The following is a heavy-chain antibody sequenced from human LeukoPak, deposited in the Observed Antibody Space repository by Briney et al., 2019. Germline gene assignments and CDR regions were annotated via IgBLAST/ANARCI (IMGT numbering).Heavy chain of an antibody. CDR3: ARDAGMATITNYFDY. J-gene: IGHJ4*02. CDR2: ISYDGSNK. Sequence: PGRSLRLSCAASGFTFSSYAMHWVRQAPGKGLEWVAVISYDGSNKYYADSVKGRFTISRDNSKNTLYLQMNSLRAEDTAVYYCARDAGMATITNYFDYWGQGTLDTVSS. D-gene: IGHD5-24*01. V-gene: IGHV3-30-3*01. CDR1: GFTFSSYA.